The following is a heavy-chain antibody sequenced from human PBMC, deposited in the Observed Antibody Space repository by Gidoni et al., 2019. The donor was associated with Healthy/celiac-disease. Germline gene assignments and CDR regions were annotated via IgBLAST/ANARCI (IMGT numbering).Heavy chain of an antibody. J-gene: IGHJ4*02. Sequence: EVQLLAPGGGLVQPGGSLRPSCAASGFPFSSYAMNWVRQAPGKGLEWVSAISGSGGSTYYADSVKGRFTISRDNSKNTLYLQMNSLRAEDTAVYYCAKSREDSSGWYGYSDYWGQGTLVTVSS. CDR2: ISGSGGST. D-gene: IGHD6-19*01. V-gene: IGHV3-23*01. CDR3: AKSREDSSGWYGYSDY. CDR1: GFPFSSYA.